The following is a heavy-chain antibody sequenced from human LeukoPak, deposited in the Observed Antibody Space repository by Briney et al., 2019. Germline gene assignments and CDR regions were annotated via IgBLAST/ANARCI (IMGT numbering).Heavy chain of an antibody. Sequence: ASVKVSCKASGYTFTSYGIRWVRQAPGQGLEGMGWISAYNGNTNYAQKLQGRVTMTTDTSTSTAYMELRSLRSDDTAVYYCARVGTVREKYYFDYWGQGTLVTVSS. V-gene: IGHV1-18*01. CDR2: ISAYNGNT. CDR1: GYTFTSYG. CDR3: ARVGTVREKYYFDY. D-gene: IGHD1-14*01. J-gene: IGHJ4*02.